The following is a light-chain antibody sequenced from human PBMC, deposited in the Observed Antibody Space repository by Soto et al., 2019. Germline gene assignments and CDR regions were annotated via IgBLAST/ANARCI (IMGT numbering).Light chain of an antibody. J-gene: IGKJ2*02. CDR1: QSVSGW. Sequence: DIQMTQSPSTLSGSVGDRVTITCRASQSVSGWLAWYQQKPGEAPKLLIYDASALPRGVPSRFSGSGSGTDFTLTISSLQAEDFATYYCLQDHNYQWTFGQGTKVDIK. V-gene: IGKV1-5*01. CDR3: LQDHNYQWT. CDR2: DAS.